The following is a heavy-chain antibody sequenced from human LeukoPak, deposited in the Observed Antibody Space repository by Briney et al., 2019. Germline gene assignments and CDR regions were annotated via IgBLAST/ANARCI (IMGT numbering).Heavy chain of an antibody. J-gene: IGHJ4*02. CDR3: ARHIVVLLARDYYFDY. CDR2: INPSGGST. CDR1: GYTFTSYY. V-gene: IGHV1-46*01. D-gene: IGHD2-21*01. Sequence: ASVKVSCKASGYTFTSYYIHSVRQAPGQGLEWMGIINPSGGSTTYTQKFQGRVTMTRDMSTSTAYMEVRSLTSDDTAVYYCARHIVVLLARDYYFDYWGQGTLVTVSS.